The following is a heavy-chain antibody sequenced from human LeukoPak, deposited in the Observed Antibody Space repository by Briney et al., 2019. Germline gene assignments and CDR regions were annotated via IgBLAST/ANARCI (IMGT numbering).Heavy chain of an antibody. CDR2: IYYSGST. J-gene: IGHJ5*02. D-gene: IGHD2-15*01. CDR3: ARSVCSGGSCYLGGRFDP. CDR1: GGSFSGYY. V-gene: IGHV4-34*09. Sequence: SETLSLTCAVYGGSFSGYYWSWIRQPPGKGLEWIGYIYYSGSTYYNPSLKSRVTISVDTSKNQFSLKLSSVTAADTAVYYCARSVCSGGSCYLGGRFDPWGQGTLVTVSS.